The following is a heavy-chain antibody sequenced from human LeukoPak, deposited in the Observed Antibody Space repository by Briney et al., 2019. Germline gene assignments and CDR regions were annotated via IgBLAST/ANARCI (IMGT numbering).Heavy chain of an antibody. CDR1: GFTFSSYS. J-gene: IGHJ4*02. Sequence: GGSLRLSCAASGFTFSSYSMNWVRQAPGQGLEWVSYISSSSTIYYADSVKGRFTISRDNAKNSLYLQMNSLRAEDTAVYYCARADGSGSYDYWGQGTLVTVSS. D-gene: IGHD3-10*01. CDR2: ISSSSTI. V-gene: IGHV3-48*01. CDR3: ARADGSGSYDY.